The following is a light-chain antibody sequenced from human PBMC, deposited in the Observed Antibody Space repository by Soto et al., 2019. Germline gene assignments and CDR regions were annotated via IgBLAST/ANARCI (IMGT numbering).Light chain of an antibody. CDR2: EVS. CDR1: SSDVGGYNY. V-gene: IGLV2-8*01. CDR3: SSYVGSNNLYV. J-gene: IGLJ1*01. Sequence: QSALTQPPSASGSPGQSVTISCTGTSSDVGGYNYVSWYQQHPGKAPKLIIYEVSKRPSGVPDRFSGSKSGNTASLTVSGLHAEDEGDYYCSSYVGSNNLYVFGTGTKLAVL.